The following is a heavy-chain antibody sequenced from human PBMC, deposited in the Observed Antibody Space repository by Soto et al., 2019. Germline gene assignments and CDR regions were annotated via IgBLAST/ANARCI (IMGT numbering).Heavy chain of an antibody. V-gene: IGHV3-23*01. CDR1: GFPFSNFA. CDR2: VTGSGVDT. J-gene: IGHJ6*02. Sequence: AGGSLRLSCAASGFPFSNFAMSWVRQAPGKGLEWVSTVTGSGVDTYHADSVKGRCAISRDNSKNTLYLQMKSQRAEDTAVDYCAPRVPYRGFDSDYAMDVWGQGTTVTVSS. D-gene: IGHD5-12*01. CDR3: APRVPYRGFDSDYAMDV.